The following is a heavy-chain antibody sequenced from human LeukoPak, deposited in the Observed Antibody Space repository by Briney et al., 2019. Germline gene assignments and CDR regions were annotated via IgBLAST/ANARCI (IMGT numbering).Heavy chain of an antibody. D-gene: IGHD2-15*01. V-gene: IGHV6-1*01. J-gene: IGHJ4*02. CDR1: GDSVSSYDAT. Sequence: SQTLSLTCAISGDSVSSYDATWNWIRQSPSRGLEWLGRTYYRSKWGNDYAVSVKSRITINPDTSKNQFSLHLNSVSPEDTAVYYCAKDLILGYCSGGSCRNDYWGQGTLVTVSS. CDR3: AKDLILGYCSGGSCRNDY. CDR2: TYYRSKWGN.